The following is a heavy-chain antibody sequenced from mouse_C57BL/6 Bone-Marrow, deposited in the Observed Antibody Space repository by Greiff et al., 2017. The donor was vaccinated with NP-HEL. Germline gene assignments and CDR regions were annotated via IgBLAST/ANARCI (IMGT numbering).Heavy chain of an antibody. J-gene: IGHJ2*01. CDR1: GYTFTDYY. V-gene: IGHV1-19*01. CDR3: ARASGYYFDY. CDR2: INPYNGGT. Sequence: EVKLKQSGPVLVKPGASVKMSCKASGYTFTDYYMNWVKQSHGKSLEWIGVINPYNGGTSYNQKFKGKATLTVDKSSSTAYMELNSLTSEDSAVYYCARASGYYFDYWGQGTTLTVSS. D-gene: IGHD3-1*01.